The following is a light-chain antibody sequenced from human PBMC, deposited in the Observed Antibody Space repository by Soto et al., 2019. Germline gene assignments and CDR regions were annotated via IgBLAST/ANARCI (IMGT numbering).Light chain of an antibody. Sequence: QSVLTQPPSASGTPGQRVTFSCSGSSSNIGSNPVNWYQQLPGTAPKLLIYNNNQRPSGVPDRFSGSKSGTSASLAISGLQSEDEADYYCAAWDDSLIGYVFGTATKVTVL. J-gene: IGLJ1*01. CDR3: AAWDDSLIGYV. V-gene: IGLV1-44*01. CDR1: SSNIGSNP. CDR2: NNN.